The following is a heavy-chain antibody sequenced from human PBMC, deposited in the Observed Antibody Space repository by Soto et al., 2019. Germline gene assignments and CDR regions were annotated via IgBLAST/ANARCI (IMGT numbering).Heavy chain of an antibody. CDR2: IIPIFGTA. J-gene: IGHJ4*02. CDR3: ARTRPTVALGS. CDR1: GGTFSSYA. D-gene: IGHD2-15*01. Sequence: SVKVSCKASGGTFSSYAISWVRQAPGQGLEWMGGIIPIFGTANYAQKFQGRVTITADESTSTACMRLSSLRAEDTAVYYCARTRPTVALGSWGQGTLVTVSS. V-gene: IGHV1-69*13.